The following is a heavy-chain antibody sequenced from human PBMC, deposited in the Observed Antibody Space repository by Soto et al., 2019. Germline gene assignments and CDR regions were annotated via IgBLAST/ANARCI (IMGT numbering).Heavy chain of an antibody. J-gene: IGHJ4*02. CDR1: GFTFSDYY. D-gene: IGHD1-26*01. CDR3: ARGRENYSYFDY. Sequence: PGGSLRLSCAASGFTFSDYYMSWIRQAPGKGLEWVSYIISSGSSIYYADSVKGRFTISRDNAKNSLYLQMNSLRAEDTAVYYCARGRENYSYFDYWGQGIVVTVSS. CDR2: IISSGSSI. V-gene: IGHV3-11*04.